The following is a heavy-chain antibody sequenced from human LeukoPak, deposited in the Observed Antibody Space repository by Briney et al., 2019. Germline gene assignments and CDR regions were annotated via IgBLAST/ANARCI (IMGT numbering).Heavy chain of an antibody. J-gene: IGHJ5*02. Sequence: ASVKVSCKPSGYTFGTHWMHWVRQAPGQGLEWMAIINPSGDFRSYAQKFQGRVTVTRDMSTRTVYMELSDLRPEDTALYYCARDYSGQWEQLTGWWIDPWGQGTLVIVSS. V-gene: IGHV1-46*01. CDR1: GYTFGTHW. D-gene: IGHD1-26*01. CDR2: INPSGDFR. CDR3: ARDYSGQWEQLTGWWIDP.